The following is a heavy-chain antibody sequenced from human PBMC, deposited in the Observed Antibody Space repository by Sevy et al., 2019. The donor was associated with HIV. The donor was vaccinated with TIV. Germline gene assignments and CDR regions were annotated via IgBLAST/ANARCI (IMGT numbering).Heavy chain of an antibody. V-gene: IGHV3-23*01. J-gene: IGHJ4*02. CDR3: AREGCTKPHDY. D-gene: IGHD2-8*01. Sequence: GGSLRLSCAASEFTFSKYSMSWVRQPPGKGLEWVSTLSFGCGEINYADSVKGRFTISRDNSKGSVYLQMNNLRPEDTAVYYCAREGCTKPHDYWGQGTLVTVSS. CDR1: EFTFSKYS. CDR2: LSFGCGEI.